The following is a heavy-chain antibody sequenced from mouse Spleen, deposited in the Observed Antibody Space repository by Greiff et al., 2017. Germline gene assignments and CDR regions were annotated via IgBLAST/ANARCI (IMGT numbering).Heavy chain of an antibody. CDR2: ISYDGSN. V-gene: IGHV3-6*01. CDR1: GYSITSGYY. CDR3: ARDTVTRDYFDY. D-gene: IGHD2-2*01. Sequence: EVKVEESGPGLVKPSQSLSLTCSVTGYSITSGYYWNWIRQFPGNKLEWMGYISYDGSNNYNPSLKNRISITRDTSKNQFFLKLNSVTTEDTATYYCARDTVTRDYFDYWGQGTTLTVSS. J-gene: IGHJ2*01.